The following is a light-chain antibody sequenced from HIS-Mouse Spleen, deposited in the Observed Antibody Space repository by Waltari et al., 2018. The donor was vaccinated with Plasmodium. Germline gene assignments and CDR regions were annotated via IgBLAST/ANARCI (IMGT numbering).Light chain of an antibody. CDR2: EDS. J-gene: IGLJ3*02. V-gene: IGLV3-10*01. Sequence: SYELTQPPSVSVSPGQTARITCPGDALPKKYANWYQQKSGQAPVLGIYEDSKRPAGSPDRFSGSSSGTMATLTISGAQVEDEADYYCYSTDSSGNHRVFGGGTKLTVL. CDR1: ALPKKY. CDR3: YSTDSSGNHRV.